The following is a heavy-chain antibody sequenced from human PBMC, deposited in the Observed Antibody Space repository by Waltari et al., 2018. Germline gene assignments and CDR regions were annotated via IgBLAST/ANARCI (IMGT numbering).Heavy chain of an antibody. J-gene: IGHJ4*02. CDR2: IYYSGST. Sequence: QVQLQESGPGLVKPSETLSLTCTVSGGSVSSGSYYWSWIRQPPGKGLEWIGYIYYSGSTNYNPSLKSRVTISVDTSKNQFSLKLSSVTAADTAVYYCAYGWLEYYCDYWGQGTLVTVSS. V-gene: IGHV4-61*01. D-gene: IGHD3-3*01. CDR1: GGSVSSGSYY. CDR3: AYGWLEYYCDY.